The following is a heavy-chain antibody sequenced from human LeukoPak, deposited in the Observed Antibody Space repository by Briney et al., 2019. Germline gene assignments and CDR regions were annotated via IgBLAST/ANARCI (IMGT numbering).Heavy chain of an antibody. V-gene: IGHV4-39*01. Sequence: SETLSLTCNVSGASISSSSYYWGWIRQPPGKGLEWIGTSGSTYYNPSLKSRVTISVDTSKHQFSLKLSSVTAADTTVYYCARQGDSGRSYDYWGQGTLVTVSS. CDR3: ARQGDSGRSYDY. CDR1: GASISSSSYY. D-gene: IGHD3-10*01. J-gene: IGHJ4*02. CDR2: SGST.